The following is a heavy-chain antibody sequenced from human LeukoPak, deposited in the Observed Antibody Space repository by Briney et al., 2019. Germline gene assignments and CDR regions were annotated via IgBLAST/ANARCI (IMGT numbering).Heavy chain of an antibody. CDR3: ARSGGNAYFDY. D-gene: IGHD4-23*01. J-gene: IGHJ4*02. CDR1: GYTFTSYY. V-gene: IGHV1-46*01. Sequence: ASVKVSCKASGYTFTSYYMHWVRQAPGQGLEWMGIINPSGGSTSYAQKFQGRVTMTRDTSTSTVSMELSSLRSEDTAVYYCARSGGNAYFDYWGQGTLVTVSS. CDR2: INPSGGST.